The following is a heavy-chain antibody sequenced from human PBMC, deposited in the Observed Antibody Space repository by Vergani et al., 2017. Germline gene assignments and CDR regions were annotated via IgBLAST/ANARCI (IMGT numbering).Heavy chain of an antibody. D-gene: IGHD6-6*01. Sequence: QITLKESGPTLVKPTQTLTLTCTFSGFSLSTTGVGVGCIRQPPGQALEWLALIYWDDEKRYSPSLKSRLTITKDTSKNQVFLTMTNIDPVDTATYYCAHIRYGSSSQGYYYYYCRDVWGKGTTVTVSS. CDR2: IYWDDEK. V-gene: IGHV2-5*02. CDR3: AHIRYGSSSQGYYYYYCRDV. CDR1: GFSLSTTGVG. J-gene: IGHJ6*03.